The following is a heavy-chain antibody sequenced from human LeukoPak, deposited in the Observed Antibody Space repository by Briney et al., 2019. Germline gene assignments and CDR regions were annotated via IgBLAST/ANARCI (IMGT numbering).Heavy chain of an antibody. Sequence: PSETLSLTCAVYGGSFSGYYWSWIRQPPGKGLEWIGEINHSGSTNYNPSLKSRVTISVDTSKNQFSLKLSSVTAADTAVYYCARGKPGGSGTFAEYYYGMDVWGQGTTVTVSS. CDR3: ARGKPGGSGTFAEYYYGMDV. V-gene: IGHV4-34*01. D-gene: IGHD3-10*01. J-gene: IGHJ6*02. CDR1: GGSFSGYY. CDR2: INHSGST.